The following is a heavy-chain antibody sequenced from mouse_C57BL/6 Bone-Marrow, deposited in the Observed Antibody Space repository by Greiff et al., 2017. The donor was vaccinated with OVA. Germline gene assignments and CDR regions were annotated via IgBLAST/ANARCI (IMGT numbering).Heavy chain of an antibody. V-gene: IGHV1-9*01. Sequence: QVQLQQSGAELMKPGASVKLSCKATGYTFTGYWIEWVKQRPGHGLEWIGEILPGSGSTNYNEKLKGKATFTANTSSNTDNMQLSSLTNEESAIYYCEGHIDYWGKGTTRTVAS. CDR1: GYTFTGYW. CDR3: EGHIDY. CDR2: ILPGSGST. D-gene: IGHD3-1*01. J-gene: IGHJ2*01.